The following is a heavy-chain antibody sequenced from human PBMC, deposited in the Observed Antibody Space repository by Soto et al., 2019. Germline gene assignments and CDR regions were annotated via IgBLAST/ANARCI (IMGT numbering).Heavy chain of an antibody. D-gene: IGHD1-26*01. CDR3: ARVRWDQPWVFDY. CDR2: INHSGST. J-gene: IGHJ4*02. Sequence: QVQLQQWGAGLLKPSETLSLTCAVYGGSFSAYYWSWIRQPPAQGMEWIGAINHSGSTNYNPSLKSRVTISVDTSKNQFSLKLTSVTAAYTAVYYCARVRWDQPWVFDYWGLGTLVTVSS. V-gene: IGHV4-34*01. CDR1: GGSFSAYY.